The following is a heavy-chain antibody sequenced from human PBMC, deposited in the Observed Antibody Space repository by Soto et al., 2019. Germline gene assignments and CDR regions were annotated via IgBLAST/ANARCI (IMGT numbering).Heavy chain of an antibody. CDR2: INPKSGGT. V-gene: IGHV1-2*04. Sequence: GASVKDSCKGTGYSFTYYHIHWVRQAPGQGLEWLGRINPKSGGTSTAQKFQGWVTMTTDTSISTASMELTRLTSDDTAIYYCARGDSTDCSNGVCSFFYNHDMDVWGQGTTVTVSS. D-gene: IGHD2-8*01. CDR1: GYSFTYYH. CDR3: ARGDSTDCSNGVCSFFYNHDMDV. J-gene: IGHJ6*02.